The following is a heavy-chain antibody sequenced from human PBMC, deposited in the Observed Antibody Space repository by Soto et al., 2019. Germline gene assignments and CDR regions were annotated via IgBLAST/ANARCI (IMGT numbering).Heavy chain of an antibody. CDR3: ARLLQQDLYYYYYGMDV. J-gene: IGHJ6*02. Sequence: SETLSLTCTVSGDSVSSGSYYWSWIRQPPGKGLEWIGYIYYSGSTNYNPSLKSRVTISVDTSKNQFSLKLSSVTAADTAVYYCARLLQQDLYYYYYGMDVWGQGTTVTVSS. CDR2: IYYSGST. CDR1: GDSVSSGSYY. D-gene: IGHD3-22*01. V-gene: IGHV4-61*01.